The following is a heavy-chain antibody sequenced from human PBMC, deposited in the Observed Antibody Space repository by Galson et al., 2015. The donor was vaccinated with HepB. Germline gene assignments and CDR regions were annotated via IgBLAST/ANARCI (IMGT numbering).Heavy chain of an antibody. V-gene: IGHV3-15*01. CDR2: IKSKTDGGTT. Sequence: SLRLSCAASGFAFNNAWMNWVRQAPGKGLEWVGRIKSKTDGGTTEYAAPVKGRFTISRDDSRNTLYLQMHSLKTDDTAVYYCTTDVYFSSYWSWLDPWGQGTRVTVSS. J-gene: IGHJ5*02. CDR1: GFAFNNAW. D-gene: IGHD2-2*01. CDR3: TTDVYFSSYWSWLDP.